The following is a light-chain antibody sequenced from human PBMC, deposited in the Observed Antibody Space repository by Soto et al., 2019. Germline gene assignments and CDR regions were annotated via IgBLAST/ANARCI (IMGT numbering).Light chain of an antibody. CDR2: DAP. V-gene: IGKV1-5*01. Sequence: DIQMTQSHSTLSASVGDRVTITCRASQSISSWLAWYQQKPGKAPKLLIYDAPSLESGGPSRFSGSGSGTEFTLTIIRLQHDHFATYYCQQYNSDPWTFGQGTKVEIK. CDR1: QSISSW. J-gene: IGKJ1*01. CDR3: QQYNSDPWT.